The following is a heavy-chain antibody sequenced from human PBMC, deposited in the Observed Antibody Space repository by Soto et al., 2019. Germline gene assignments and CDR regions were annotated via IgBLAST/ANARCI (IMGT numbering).Heavy chain of an antibody. CDR3: AKTSSSWYYFDY. Sequence: PGGSLRLSCAASGFTFSSHAMSWVRQAPGKGLEWVSTISGSGGSTDYADSVKGRFTISRDNSKNTLYLQMNSLRAEDTAVYHCAKTSSSWYYFDYWGQGTLVTAPQ. D-gene: IGHD6-13*01. J-gene: IGHJ4*02. V-gene: IGHV3-23*01. CDR2: ISGSGGST. CDR1: GFTFSSHA.